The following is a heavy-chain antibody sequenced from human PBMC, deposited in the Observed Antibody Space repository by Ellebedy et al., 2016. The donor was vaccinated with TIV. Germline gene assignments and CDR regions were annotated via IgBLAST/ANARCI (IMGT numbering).Heavy chain of an antibody. V-gene: IGHV3-23*01. CDR2: ISGSGSST. Sequence: LSLTCAASGFTFSSYAMNWVRQAPGKGLEWVSAISGSGSSTYYADSVKGRFTISRDNSKNTLNLQMTSLRVEDTAVYYCARASFYDVDLSGWYFDIWGRGTLVSVSS. CDR1: GFTFSSYA. D-gene: IGHD3-10*02. J-gene: IGHJ2*01. CDR3: ARASFYDVDLSGWYFDI.